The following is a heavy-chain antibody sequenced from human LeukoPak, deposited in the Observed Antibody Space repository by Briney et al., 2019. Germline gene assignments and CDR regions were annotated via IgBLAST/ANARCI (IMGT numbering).Heavy chain of an antibody. CDR1: GGSISSFF. J-gene: IGHJ3*02. Sequence: SETLSLTCTVSGGSISSFFWTWIQQPPGKGLEWIGYIYYSGSTNYNPSLESRVTISVDTSKNQFSLRLSSVTAADTAVYYCARSTRGWPLFWDIWGQGTMVTVSS. CDR3: ARSTRGWPLFWDI. D-gene: IGHD3-3*01. CDR2: IYYSGST. V-gene: IGHV4-59*08.